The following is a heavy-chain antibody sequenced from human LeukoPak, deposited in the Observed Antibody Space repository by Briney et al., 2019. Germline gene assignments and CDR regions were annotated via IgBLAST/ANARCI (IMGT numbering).Heavy chain of an antibody. D-gene: IGHD6-13*01. CDR1: GFTFSSYD. CDR3: ARTIAAAGTWNFQH. V-gene: IGHV3-30-3*01. J-gene: IGHJ1*01. CDR2: ISYDGSNK. Sequence: GGSLRLSCAASGFTFSSYDMHWVRQAPGKGLEWVAVISYDGSNKYYADSVKGRFTISRDNPKNTLYLQMNSLRAEDTAVYYCARTIAAAGTWNFQHWGQGTLVTVSS.